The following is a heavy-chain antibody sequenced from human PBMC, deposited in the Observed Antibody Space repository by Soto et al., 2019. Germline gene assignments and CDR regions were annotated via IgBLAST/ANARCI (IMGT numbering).Heavy chain of an antibody. CDR2: INHSGSI. V-gene: IGHV4-34*01. CDR1: GGSFSDYH. Sequence: QVQLQQSGAGLLKPSETLSLTCAVYGGSFSDYHWSWIREPRGQGLEWIGEINHSGSINYNPSLISRVTISGHRSMNESSLNRSAVTAAGPSVYYCVTFGGATTVIRGSPRESWGQGTLVTVSS. J-gene: IGHJ5*02. CDR3: VTFGGATTVIRGSPRES. D-gene: IGHD3-10*01.